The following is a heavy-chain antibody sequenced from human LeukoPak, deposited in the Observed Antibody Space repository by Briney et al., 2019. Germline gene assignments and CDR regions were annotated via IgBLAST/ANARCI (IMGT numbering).Heavy chain of an antibody. V-gene: IGHV1-2*02. CDR2: INPNSGGT. Sequence: ASVKVSCKASGYTFTGYYMHWVRQAPGQGLEWMGWINPNSGGTNYAQKFQGRVTMTRDTSISTAYMELNRLRSDDTAVYYCARAILRYFDWLSDFDYWGQGTLVTVSS. CDR3: ARAILRYFDWLSDFDY. D-gene: IGHD3-9*01. CDR1: GYTFTGYY. J-gene: IGHJ4*02.